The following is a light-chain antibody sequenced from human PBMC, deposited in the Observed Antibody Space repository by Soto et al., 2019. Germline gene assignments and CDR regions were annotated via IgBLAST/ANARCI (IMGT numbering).Light chain of an antibody. CDR2: GAS. J-gene: IGKJ4*01. CDR1: PTISND. V-gene: IGKV3-15*01. CDR3: QQNNKWPPVT. Sequence: EVVMTQSPATVSVSPGEGVTLSCRASPTISNDLAWYQQKPGQAPRLLIYGASTRATGVPARFSGGGSGTEFSLTIGCLQSEEFAFYYCQQNNKWPPVTFGGGTKVEIK.